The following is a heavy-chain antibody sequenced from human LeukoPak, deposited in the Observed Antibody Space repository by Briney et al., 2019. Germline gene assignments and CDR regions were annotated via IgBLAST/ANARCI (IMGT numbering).Heavy chain of an antibody. CDR2: IRATGVTT. Sequence: PGGSLRLSCTASGFNFSTYVMSWVRQAAGEGLEWVSAIRATGVTTYYADSVKGRFTISRDNSKNTLYLQMNSLTDEDTAVYYCAKARADGYNYDYWGQGTLVTVSS. D-gene: IGHD5-24*01. V-gene: IGHV3-23*01. J-gene: IGHJ4*02. CDR3: AKARADGYNYDY. CDR1: GFNFSTYV.